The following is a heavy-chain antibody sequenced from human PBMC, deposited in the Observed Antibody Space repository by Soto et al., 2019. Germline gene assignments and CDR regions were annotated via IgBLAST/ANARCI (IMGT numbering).Heavy chain of an antibody. D-gene: IGHD6-13*01. CDR3: ARERSAAGTGWFDP. V-gene: IGHV1-8*01. Sequence: QVQLVQSGAEVKKPGASVEVSCKASGYTFTSYDINWVRQATGHGLEWMGWMNPNSGNTGYAQKFQGRVTMTRNTSISTAYMELSSLRSEDTAVYYCARERSAAGTGWFDPWGQGTLVTVSS. J-gene: IGHJ5*02. CDR2: MNPNSGNT. CDR1: GYTFTSYD.